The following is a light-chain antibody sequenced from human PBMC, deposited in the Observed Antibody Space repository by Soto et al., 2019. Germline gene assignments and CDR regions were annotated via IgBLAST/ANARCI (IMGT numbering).Light chain of an antibody. CDR2: DAS. J-gene: IGKJ1*01. CDR1: QSITGW. CDR3: HHYTRT. V-gene: IGKV1-5*01. Sequence: DIQMTQSPSTLSAFVGDRVTITCRASQSITGWLAWYQQKPGKAPKLLIYDASSLEVGVPSRFSGSGSGTEFTLTISSLQPDDSATYYCHHYTRTFGQGTKVEIK.